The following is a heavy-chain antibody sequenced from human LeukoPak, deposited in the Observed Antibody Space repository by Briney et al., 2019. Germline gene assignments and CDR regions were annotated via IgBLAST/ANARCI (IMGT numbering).Heavy chain of an antibody. CDR2: INAGNGNT. CDR3: ARGEDTAMVNPFDY. Sequence: ASVKVSCKASGYTFTSYAMHWVRQAPGQRLEWMGWINAGNGNTKYSQKFQGRVTITRDTSASTAYVELSSLRSEDTAVYYCARGEDTAMVNPFDYWGQGTLVTVSS. CDR1: GYTFTSYA. D-gene: IGHD5-18*01. J-gene: IGHJ4*02. V-gene: IGHV1-3*01.